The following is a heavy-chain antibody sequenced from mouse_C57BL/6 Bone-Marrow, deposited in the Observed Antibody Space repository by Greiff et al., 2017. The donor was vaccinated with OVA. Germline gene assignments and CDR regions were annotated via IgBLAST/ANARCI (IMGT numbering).Heavy chain of an antibody. CDR2: IYPGDGDT. J-gene: IGHJ2*01. D-gene: IGHD2-3*01. CDR3: ARDEDGYYTSDFDY. CDR1: GYAFSSSW. Sequence: QVQLQQPGPELVKPGASVKISCKASGYAFSSSWMHWVKQRPGKGLEWIGRIYPGDGDTNYNGKFKGKATLTADKSSSTAYMQLSSLTSEDSAVYFDARDEDGYYTSDFDYWGQGTTLTVSS. V-gene: IGHV1-82*01.